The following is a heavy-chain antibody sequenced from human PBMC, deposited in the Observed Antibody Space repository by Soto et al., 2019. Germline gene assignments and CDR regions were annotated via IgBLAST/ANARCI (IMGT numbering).Heavy chain of an antibody. CDR1: GGSISSYY. Sequence: QVQLQESGPGLVKPSETLSLTCTVSGGSISSYYWNWIRQPPGKRMEWIGCIHYSGSTNYNPSLKSRVTMAVDTSRNQFSLRLSSVTAADTAVYHCARSLYSTNWNWSHPWGQGTLVTVSS. V-gene: IGHV4-59*01. CDR2: IHYSGST. CDR3: ARSLYSTNWNWSHP. D-gene: IGHD6-13*01. J-gene: IGHJ5*02.